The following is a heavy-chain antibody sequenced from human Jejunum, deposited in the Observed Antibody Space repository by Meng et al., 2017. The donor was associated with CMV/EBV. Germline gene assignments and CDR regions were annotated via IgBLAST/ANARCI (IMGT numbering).Heavy chain of an antibody. J-gene: IGHJ4*02. D-gene: IGHD3-16*01. CDR2: IYPSDSDT. CDR1: GCTFTTCW. V-gene: IGHV5-51*01. Sequence: SCKTSGCTFTTCWIGWVRRVPGTGLDWIEVIYPSDSDTKSNPSFQGLVTISADTSTNTAYPRWYNVQASDTAIYCCAKQDWGFDYWGQGTLVTVSS. CDR3: AKQDWGFDY.